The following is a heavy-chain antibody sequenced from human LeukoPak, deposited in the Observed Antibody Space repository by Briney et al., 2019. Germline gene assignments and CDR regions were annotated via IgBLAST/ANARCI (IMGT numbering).Heavy chain of an antibody. V-gene: IGHV1-18*01. J-gene: IGHJ4*02. D-gene: IGHD3-3*01. CDR2: ISAYNGNT. Sequence: ASVKVSCKASGYTFTSYGISWMRQAPGQGLEWMGWISAYNGNTNYAQKLRGRVTMTTDTSTSTAYMELRSLRSDDTAVYYCARGVYYDFWSGYGFDYWGQGTLVTVSS. CDR3: ARGVYYDFWSGYGFDY. CDR1: GYTFTSYG.